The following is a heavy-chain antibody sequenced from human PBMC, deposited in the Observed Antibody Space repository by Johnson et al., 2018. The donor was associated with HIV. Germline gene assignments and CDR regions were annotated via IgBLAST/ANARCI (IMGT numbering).Heavy chain of an antibody. CDR2: ISYDGTTT. D-gene: IGHD7-27*01. J-gene: IGHJ3*02. Sequence: QVQLVESGGGVVQPGRSLRLSCAASGFTFRNFAMHWVRQAPGKGLEWLAVISYDGTTTTYADSVKGRFTISRDNSKNTLYLQMNSLRAEDTAIYYCTGGRDLRAFDIWGQGTMVTVSS. V-gene: IGHV3-30*07. CDR3: TGGRDLRAFDI. CDR1: GFTFRNFA.